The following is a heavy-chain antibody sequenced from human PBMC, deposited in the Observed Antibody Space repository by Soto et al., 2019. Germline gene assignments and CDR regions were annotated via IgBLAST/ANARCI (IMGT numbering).Heavy chain of an antibody. Sequence: QVQLQESGPGLVKPSQTLSLTCTVSGGSISSGGYYWSWIRQHPGKGLEWIGYIYYSGSTYYNPSLKSRVTIYVDTSKNQFSLKLSSVTAADTAVYYCARARRRPRDDILTGQFDYWGQGTLVTVSS. D-gene: IGHD3-9*01. CDR3: ARARRRPRDDILTGQFDY. V-gene: IGHV4-31*03. CDR1: GGSISSGGYY. CDR2: IYYSGST. J-gene: IGHJ4*02.